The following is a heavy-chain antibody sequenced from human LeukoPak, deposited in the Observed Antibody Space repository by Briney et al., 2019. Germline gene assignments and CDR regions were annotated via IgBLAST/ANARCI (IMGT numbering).Heavy chain of an antibody. CDR2: IYYSGST. J-gene: IGHJ3*02. D-gene: IGHD4-23*01. CDR3: ARSMTTGVSDAFDI. Sequence: SEALSLTCTVSGGSISSYYLSWIRQPPGKGLGWIGYIYYSGSTNYNPSLKSRVTISVDTSKNQFSLKLSSVTAADTAVYYCARSMTTGVSDAFDIWGQGTMVTVSS. V-gene: IGHV4-59*01. CDR1: GGSISSYY.